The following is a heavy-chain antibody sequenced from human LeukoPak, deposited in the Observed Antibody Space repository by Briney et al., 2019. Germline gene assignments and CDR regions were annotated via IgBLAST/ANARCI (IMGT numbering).Heavy chain of an antibody. Sequence: GGSLRLSCAASGFTFSSYSMNWVRQAPGKGLEWVSSISSSSSYIYYADSVKGRFTISRDNAKNSLYLQMNSLRAEDTAVYYCARDLGYSGYDRRGSFDYWGQGTLVTVSS. V-gene: IGHV3-21*01. CDR1: GFTFSSYS. CDR2: ISSSSSYI. D-gene: IGHD5-12*01. J-gene: IGHJ4*02. CDR3: ARDLGYSGYDRRGSFDY.